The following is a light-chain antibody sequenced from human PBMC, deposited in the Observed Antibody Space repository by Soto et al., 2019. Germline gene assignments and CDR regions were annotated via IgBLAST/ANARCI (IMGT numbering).Light chain of an antibody. CDR3: SSYAGSNNYV. CDR1: SSDVGGYNY. J-gene: IGLJ1*01. Sequence: QSVLTQPTSASGSPGQSVTISCTGTSSDVGGYNYVSWYQLHPGKAPKLMIYGVTKRPSGVPDRFSGSKSGNTASLTVSGLQAEDEADYYCSSYAGSNNYVFGTGSKVTVL. CDR2: GVT. V-gene: IGLV2-8*01.